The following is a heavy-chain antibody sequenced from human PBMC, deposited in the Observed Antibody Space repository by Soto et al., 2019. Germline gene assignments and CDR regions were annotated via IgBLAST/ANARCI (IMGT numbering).Heavy chain of an antibody. CDR2: INHSGSN. Sequence: QLQQWGAGLLKPSETLSLTCVVSGGSFSTYYYNWIRQSPGKGLAWIGEINHSGSNNYSPSLKSRVTMSLDTSKNQFSLKLTSVTDADTAVYYCARGGSNDWQVAFDIWGQGTMVTVSS. D-gene: IGHD3-9*01. J-gene: IGHJ3*02. V-gene: IGHV4-34*01. CDR3: ARGGSNDWQVAFDI. CDR1: GGSFSTYY.